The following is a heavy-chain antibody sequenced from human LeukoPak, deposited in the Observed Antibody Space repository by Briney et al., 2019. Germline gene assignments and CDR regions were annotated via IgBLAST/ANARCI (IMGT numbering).Heavy chain of an antibody. D-gene: IGHD6-13*01. CDR1: GFTFSSYS. Sequence: GGSLRLSCAASGFTFSSYSMHGVRQAPGKGLEWVAVISYDGSNKYYADSVKGRFTISRDNSKNTLYLQMNSLRAEDTAVYYCVPMTAADYWGQGTLVTVSS. V-gene: IGHV3-30*03. CDR2: ISYDGSNK. J-gene: IGHJ4*02. CDR3: VPMTAADY.